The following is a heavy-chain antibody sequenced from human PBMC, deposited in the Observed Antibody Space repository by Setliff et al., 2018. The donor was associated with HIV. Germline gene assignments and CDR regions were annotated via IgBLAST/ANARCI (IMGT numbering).Heavy chain of an antibody. CDR3: ARGEFYCGTDCYWSSFDY. CDR1: AGSIRSSTYY. Sequence: LSLTCTVSAGSIRSSTYYWAWIRQPPGKGLEWIGTIYYSGSTYYNPSLRSRVTISVDTSKNHFSLRLSSVTAADTAVYYCARGEFYCGTDCYWSSFDYWGQGILVTVSS. D-gene: IGHD2-21*02. J-gene: IGHJ4*02. CDR2: IYYSGST. V-gene: IGHV4-39*07.